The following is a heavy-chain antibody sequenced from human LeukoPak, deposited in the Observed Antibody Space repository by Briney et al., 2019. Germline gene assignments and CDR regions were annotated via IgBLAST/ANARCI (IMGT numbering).Heavy chain of an antibody. J-gene: IGHJ4*02. CDR3: AKSNYGGNPPTY. Sequence: PGGSLRLSCAASGFTFINYGMNWVRQTPGKGLEWVSSIGNGDGIAYYADSVQGRFTISRDNSKNTLYLQMNSLRAEDTAVYYCAKSNYGGNPPTYWGQGTLVTVSS. CDR1: GFTFINYG. CDR2: IGNGDGIA. V-gene: IGHV3-23*01. D-gene: IGHD4-23*01.